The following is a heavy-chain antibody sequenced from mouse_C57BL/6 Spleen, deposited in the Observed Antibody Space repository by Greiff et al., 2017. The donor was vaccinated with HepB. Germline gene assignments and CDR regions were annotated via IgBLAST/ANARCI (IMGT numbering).Heavy chain of an antibody. J-gene: IGHJ4*01. CDR1: GFTFSDYG. CDR3: ARFLPDYYAMDY. V-gene: IGHV5-15*01. D-gene: IGHD5-5*01. Sequence: EVQLVESGGGLVQPGGSLKLSCAASGFTFSDYGMAWVRQAPRKGPEWVAFISNLAYSIYYADTVTGRFTISRENAKNTLYLEMSSLRSEDTAMYYCARFLPDYYAMDYWGQGTSVTVSS. CDR2: ISNLAYSI.